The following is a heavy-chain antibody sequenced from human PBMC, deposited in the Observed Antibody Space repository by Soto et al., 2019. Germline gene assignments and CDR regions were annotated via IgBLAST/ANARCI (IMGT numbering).Heavy chain of an antibody. V-gene: IGHV1-69*06. CDR2: IIPIFGTA. D-gene: IGHD3-9*01. CDR3: ARDSEYYDILTGYDAKRNYYYYGMDV. Sequence: ASVKVSCKASGGTFSSYAISWVRQAPGQGLEWMGGIIPIFGTANYAQKFQGRVTITADKSTSTAYMELSSLRSEDTAVYYCARDSEYYDILTGYDAKRNYYYYGMDVWGQGLTVTVSS. J-gene: IGHJ6*02. CDR1: GGTFSSYA.